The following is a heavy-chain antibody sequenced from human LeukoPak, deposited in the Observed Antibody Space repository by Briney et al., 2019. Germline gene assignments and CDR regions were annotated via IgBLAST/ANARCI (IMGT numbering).Heavy chain of an antibody. V-gene: IGHV3-30*03. CDR2: ISYDGSNK. D-gene: IGHD1-1*01. Sequence: TGESLRLSCAASGFTFSRYGMHWVRRAPGKGLEWVAVISYDGSNKYYADSVKGRFTISRDNSKNTLYLQMNSLRAEDTAVYYCADNLDPDAFDIWGQGTMVTVSS. J-gene: IGHJ3*02. CDR1: GFTFSRYG. CDR3: ADNLDPDAFDI.